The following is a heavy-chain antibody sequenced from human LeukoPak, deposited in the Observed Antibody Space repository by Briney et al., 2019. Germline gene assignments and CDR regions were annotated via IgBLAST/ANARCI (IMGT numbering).Heavy chain of an antibody. Sequence: GGSLRLSCAASGFTFSSYAMSWVRQAPGKGLEWVSAISGSGGSTYYADSVKGRFTISRDNSKTTLYLQMNSLRAEDTAVYYCAKALRPYYYDSSGFFLFDYWGQGTLVTVSS. CDR2: ISGSGGST. CDR1: GFTFSSYA. V-gene: IGHV3-23*01. J-gene: IGHJ4*02. CDR3: AKALRPYYYDSSGFFLFDY. D-gene: IGHD3-22*01.